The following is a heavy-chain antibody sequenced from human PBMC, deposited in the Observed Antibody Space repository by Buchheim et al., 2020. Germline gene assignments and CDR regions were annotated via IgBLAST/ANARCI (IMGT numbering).Heavy chain of an antibody. D-gene: IGHD3-16*01. CDR2: INHSGST. CDR1: GGSFSGYY. Sequence: QVQLQQWGAGLLKPSETLSLTCAVYGGSFSGYYWSWIRQPPGKGLEWIGEINHSGSTNYNPSLKSRVNISLDTSTNKFPLTLSSVTAADTAVYYCAPVVGVIPYYGMDVWGQGTT. V-gene: IGHV4-34*01. J-gene: IGHJ6*02. CDR3: APVVGVIPYYGMDV.